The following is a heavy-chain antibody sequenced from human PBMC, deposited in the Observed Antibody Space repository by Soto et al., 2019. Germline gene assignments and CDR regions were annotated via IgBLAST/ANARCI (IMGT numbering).Heavy chain of an antibody. CDR3: AKMTTALGYYYHAMDV. V-gene: IGHV3-30*18. Sequence: QVQLVKSGGGVVQPGGSLRLSCAASGYTFSRYGMHWVRQAPGKGLEWVTFIAYDGSNEYYADSVKGRFTIARDNSKNTLYLQMNSLRAEDTAVYYCAKMTTALGYYYHAMDVWGQGTTVSVSS. D-gene: IGHD5-18*01. CDR2: IAYDGSNE. CDR1: GYTFSRYG. J-gene: IGHJ6*02.